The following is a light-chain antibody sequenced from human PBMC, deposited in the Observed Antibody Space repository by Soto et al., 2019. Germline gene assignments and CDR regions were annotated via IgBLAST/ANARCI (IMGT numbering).Light chain of an antibody. CDR3: QQYGSSHT. V-gene: IGKV3-20*01. CDR1: PSVSSSY. CDR2: GAS. J-gene: IGKJ5*01. Sequence: LVLPPSPGTLSFPPGYMSPFSFRASPSVSSSYLAWYQQKPGQAPRLLIYGASSRATGIQDRFSGSGSGTDFTLTISRLEPEHFAVYYRQQYGSSHTFGQGPRRALK.